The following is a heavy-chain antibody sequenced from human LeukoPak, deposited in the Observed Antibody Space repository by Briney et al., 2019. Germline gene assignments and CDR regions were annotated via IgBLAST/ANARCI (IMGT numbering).Heavy chain of an antibody. D-gene: IGHD3-9*01. V-gene: IGHV5-10-1*01. CDR2: IDPSDSYI. J-gene: IGHJ5*02. CDR3: ARHASVLRYFDWLTTWFDP. CDR1: GYSFTSYW. Sequence: GESLKISCKGSGYSFTSYWISWVRQMPGKGLEWMGRIDPSDSYINYSPSFQGHVTISADKSISTAYLQWSSLKATDTAMHYCARHASVLRYFDWLTTWFDPWGQGTLVTVSS.